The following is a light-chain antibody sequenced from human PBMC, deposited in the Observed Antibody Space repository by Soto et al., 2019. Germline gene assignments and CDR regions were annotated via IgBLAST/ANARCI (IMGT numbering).Light chain of an antibody. CDR3: QQYNNWPPGIT. Sequence: SPDALSLSTGERATLSCWASHSVTTHLAWFQQRPGQTPRLLIYDASTRAPGIPARFSGSGSGTEFTLTISSLQSEDFAIYYCQQYNNWPPGITFGQGTRLEVK. CDR2: DAS. J-gene: IGKJ5*01. V-gene: IGKV3D-15*01. CDR1: HSVTTH.